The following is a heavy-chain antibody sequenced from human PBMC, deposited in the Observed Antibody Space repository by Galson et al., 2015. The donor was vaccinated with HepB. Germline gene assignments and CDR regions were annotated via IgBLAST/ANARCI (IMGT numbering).Heavy chain of an antibody. CDR3: ARDHLGYYGMDV. Sequence: SLRLSCAASGFTFSSYSMNWVRQAPGKGLEWVSSISSSSSYIYYADSVKGRFTISRDNAKNSLYLQMNSLRAEDTAVYYCARDHLGYYGMDVWGQGTTVTVSS. CDR2: ISSSSSYI. CDR1: GFTFSSYS. J-gene: IGHJ6*02. V-gene: IGHV3-21*01.